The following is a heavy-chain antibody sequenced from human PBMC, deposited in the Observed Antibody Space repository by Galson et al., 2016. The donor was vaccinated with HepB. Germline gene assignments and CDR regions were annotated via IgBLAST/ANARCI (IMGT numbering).Heavy chain of an antibody. CDR2: ISSSGSYI. D-gene: IGHD3-3*01. CDR1: GFTFNSYS. CDR3: SRDLEGRFWEWLLRTHWFDP. Sequence: SLRLSCAASGFTFNSYSMNWVRQAPGKGLEWVSSISSSGSYIYYADSLKGRFTISRDNAKNSLYPQMNSLRAEDTAVYYCSRDLEGRFWEWLLRTHWFDPWGQGTLVTASS. J-gene: IGHJ5*02. V-gene: IGHV3-21*01.